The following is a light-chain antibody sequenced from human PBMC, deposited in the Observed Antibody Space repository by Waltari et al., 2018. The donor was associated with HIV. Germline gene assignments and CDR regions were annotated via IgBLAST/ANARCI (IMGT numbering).Light chain of an antibody. CDR1: NIESKS. V-gene: IGLV3-21*04. CDR3: QVWDRSSDQVI. J-gene: IGLJ2*01. Sequence: YELTQPPSVSVAPGQTAMITCGGNNIESKSVQWYQQKPGQAPVLVIYFDLERPSGIPGRFSGAVSGNTATLTISRVDAGDEADYYCQVWDRSSDQVIFGGGTKLTVL. CDR2: FDL.